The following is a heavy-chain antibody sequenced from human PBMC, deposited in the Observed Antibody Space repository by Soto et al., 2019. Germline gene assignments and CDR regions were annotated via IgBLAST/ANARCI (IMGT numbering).Heavy chain of an antibody. J-gene: IGHJ4*02. V-gene: IGHV3-48*04. CDR1: GFTFSNYN. Sequence: LSLTCAASGFTFSNYNMNWVRQAPGKGLEWVSYIGSSSSTIYYADSVKGRFTISRDNAKNSLYLQMNSLRAEDTAVYYCARDPGGCSGGSCYSWYFDYWGQGTLVTVSS. CDR2: IGSSSSTI. CDR3: ARDPGGCSGGSCYSWYFDY. D-gene: IGHD2-15*01.